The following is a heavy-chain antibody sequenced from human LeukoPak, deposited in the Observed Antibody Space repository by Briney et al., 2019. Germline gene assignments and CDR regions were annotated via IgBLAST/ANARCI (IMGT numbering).Heavy chain of an antibody. Sequence: NPSETLSLTCTVSGYSISSGYYWGWIRPPPGTGLEWIGSIYHSGSTYYTPSLKSRVNISVDTSKSQFSLKLSSVTAADTAVYYCARSTIFGVPDHWGQGTLVTVSS. CDR2: IYHSGST. D-gene: IGHD3-3*01. V-gene: IGHV4-38-2*02. CDR3: ARSTIFGVPDH. J-gene: IGHJ4*02. CDR1: GYSISSGYY.